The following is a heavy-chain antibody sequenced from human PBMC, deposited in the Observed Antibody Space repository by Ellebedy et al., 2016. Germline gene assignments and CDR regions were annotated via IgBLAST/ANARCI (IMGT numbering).Heavy chain of an antibody. J-gene: IGHJ6*02. D-gene: IGHD2-2*01. CDR1: GYTFTSYG. V-gene: IGHV1-18*01. CDR2: ISAYNGNT. Sequence: ASVKVSCXASGYTFTSYGISWVRQAPGQGLEWMGWISAYNGNTNYAQKLQGRVTMTTDTSTSTAYMELRSLRSDDTAVYYCARDGKYLGIVVVPAAMTDYYYYGMDVWGQGTTVTVSS. CDR3: ARDGKYLGIVVVPAAMTDYYYYGMDV.